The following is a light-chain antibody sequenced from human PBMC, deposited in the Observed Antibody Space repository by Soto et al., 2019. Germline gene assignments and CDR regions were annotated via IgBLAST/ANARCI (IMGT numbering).Light chain of an antibody. Sequence: TVLTQSPATLSLSPGERATLPCRASQSVSFYLAWYQQKPGQAPRLLIYDASNRATGIPARFSGSGSGTDFTLTISSLEPEDFAVYYCQQRSNWPSFGQGTRLEIK. CDR2: DAS. J-gene: IGKJ5*01. CDR3: QQRSNWPS. CDR1: QSVSFY. V-gene: IGKV3-11*01.